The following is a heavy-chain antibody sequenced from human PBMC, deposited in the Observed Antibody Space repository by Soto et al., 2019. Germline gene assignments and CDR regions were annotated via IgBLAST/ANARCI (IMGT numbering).Heavy chain of an antibody. CDR1: GDSISSRSYY. J-gene: IGHJ6*03. CDR2: VPYTGNT. D-gene: IGHD6-13*01. CDR3: AMFSWYDCDSITHYYMGS. Sequence: LQESGPGLVKPSETLSLTCSVFGDSISSRSYYWDWIRRPPGMGLEWIASVPYTGNTYYNPSLTRRAAIPGGTSKNQFSLNLSFVTAADTAVYYCAMFSWYDCDSITHYYMGSWGNGATVTVSS. V-gene: IGHV4-39*01.